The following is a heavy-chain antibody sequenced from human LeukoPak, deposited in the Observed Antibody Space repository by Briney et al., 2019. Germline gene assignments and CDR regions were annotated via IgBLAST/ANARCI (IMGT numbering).Heavy chain of an antibody. D-gene: IGHD3-3*01. CDR2: ISSSSSYI. CDR1: GFTFSSYS. CDR3: ARDGAYDFWSGAYYYMDV. V-gene: IGHV3-21*01. Sequence: SGGSLRLSCAASGFTFSSYSVNWVRQAPGKGLEWVSSISSSSSYIYYADSVKGRFTISRDNAKNSLYLQMNSLRAEDTAVYYCARDGAYDFWSGAYYYMDVWGKGTTVTVSS. J-gene: IGHJ6*03.